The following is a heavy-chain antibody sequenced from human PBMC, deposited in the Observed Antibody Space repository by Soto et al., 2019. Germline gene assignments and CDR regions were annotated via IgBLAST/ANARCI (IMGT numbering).Heavy chain of an antibody. CDR1: GYTFTSYY. CDR2: INPSGST. Sequence: ASVKVSCKASGYTFTSYYMHWVRQAPGQGLEWMGIINPSGSTSYAQKFQGRVTMTRDTSTGTVYMELSSLRSEDTAVYYCARVCCSGGSCYSIDYWGQGTLVTVSS. D-gene: IGHD2-15*01. V-gene: IGHV1-46*03. J-gene: IGHJ4*02. CDR3: ARVCCSGGSCYSIDY.